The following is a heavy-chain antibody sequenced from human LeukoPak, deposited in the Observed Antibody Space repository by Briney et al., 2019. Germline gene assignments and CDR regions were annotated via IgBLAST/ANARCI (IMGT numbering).Heavy chain of an antibody. CDR1: GYTFTSYG. D-gene: IGHD2-15*01. J-gene: IGHJ5*02. CDR3: ARDGYPVVVVAANWFDP. CDR2: ISAYNGNT. Sequence: AASVKVSFTASGYTFTSYGISWVRQAPGQGLEWMGWISAYNGNTNYAQKLQGRVTMTTDTSTSTAYMELRSLRSDDTAVYYCARDGYPVVVVAANWFDPWGQGTLVTVSS. V-gene: IGHV1-18*01.